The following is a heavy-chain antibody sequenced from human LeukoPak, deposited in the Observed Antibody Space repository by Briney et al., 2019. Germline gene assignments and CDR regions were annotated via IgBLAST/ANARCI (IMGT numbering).Heavy chain of an antibody. CDR3: ARVRYCSGGSCYILDF. D-gene: IGHD2-15*01. CDR1: GFTFSSHN. J-gene: IGHJ4*02. V-gene: IGHV3-21*01. CDR2: ISSTSTYI. Sequence: PGGSLRLSCATSGFTFSSHNMNWVRQAPGMGLEWVSSISSTSTYIYYADSVKGRFTISRDNAKNALYLQMHSLRAEDAAVYYCARVRYCSGGSCYILDFWGQGTLVTVSS.